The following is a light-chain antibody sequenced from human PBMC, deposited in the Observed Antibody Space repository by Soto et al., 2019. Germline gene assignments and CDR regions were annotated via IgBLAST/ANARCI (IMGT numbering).Light chain of an antibody. Sequence: EIVLTQSPGSLSLSPGERATLSCRASQSVTSTYLAWYQQKPGQAPRLLIYDVSTRATGIPDRFSGSGSGTDFTLTISRVEPEDFAVYYCQQYGRSPDLCTFGPGTKVDIK. CDR3: QQYGRSPDLCT. CDR1: QSVTSTY. V-gene: IGKV3-20*01. J-gene: IGKJ3*01. CDR2: DVS.